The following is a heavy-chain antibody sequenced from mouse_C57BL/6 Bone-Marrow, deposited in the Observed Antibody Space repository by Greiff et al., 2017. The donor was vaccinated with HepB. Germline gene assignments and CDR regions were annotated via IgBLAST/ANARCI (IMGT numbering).Heavy chain of an antibody. V-gene: IGHV3-6*01. D-gene: IGHD2-4*01. CDR3: AREGVYYDKGGFAY. CDR2: ISYDGSN. Sequence: EVQRVESGPGLVKPSQSLSLTCSVTGYSITSGYYWNWIRQLPGNKLEWMGYISYDGSNNYNPSLKNRISITRDTSKNQFFLKLNSVTTEDTATYYCAREGVYYDKGGFAYWGQGTLVTVSA. CDR1: GYSITSGYY. J-gene: IGHJ3*01.